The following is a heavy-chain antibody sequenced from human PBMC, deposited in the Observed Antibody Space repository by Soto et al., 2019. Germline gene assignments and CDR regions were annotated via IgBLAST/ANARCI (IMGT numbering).Heavy chain of an antibody. CDR1: GYSFSDYG. CDR3: ARYGYSSGWYLGTGMDV. D-gene: IGHD6-19*01. CDR2: ISTYNGNT. J-gene: IGHJ6*02. V-gene: IGHV1-18*04. Sequence: QVQLVQSGAEVKKPGASLKVSCQASGYSFSDYGIAWVRQAPGQGLAWVGWISTYNGNTNYAQKFQGRVTMTTDTSANTADIELRSLRSDDTAMYYCARYGYSSGWYLGTGMDVWGQGTPVTVSS.